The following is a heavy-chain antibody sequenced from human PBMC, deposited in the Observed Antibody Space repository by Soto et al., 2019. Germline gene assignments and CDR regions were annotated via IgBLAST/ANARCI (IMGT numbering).Heavy chain of an antibody. J-gene: IGHJ6*02. D-gene: IGHD6-13*01. Sequence: SVKVSCKASGYTFTSYDINWVRQATGQGLEWMGGIIPIFGTANYAQKFQGRVTITADESTSTAYMELSSLRSEDTAVYYCASKQGIAAAGRYGMDVWGQGTTVTVSS. V-gene: IGHV1-69*13. CDR3: ASKQGIAAAGRYGMDV. CDR1: GYTFTSYD. CDR2: IIPIFGTA.